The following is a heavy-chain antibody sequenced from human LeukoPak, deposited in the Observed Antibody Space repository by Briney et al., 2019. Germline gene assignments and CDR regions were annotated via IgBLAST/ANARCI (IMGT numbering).Heavy chain of an antibody. D-gene: IGHD3-22*01. CDR1: GFTFGTYT. CDR3: ARDSGYDSSGYGDY. J-gene: IGHJ4*02. CDR2: ITSNSNYI. Sequence: SGGSLRLSCAASGFTFGTYTMNWVRQAPGKGLEWISSITSNSNYIFYADSVKGRFTISRDNAKNSVYLQMNTLRAEDTAVYYCARDSGYDSSGYGDYWGQGTLVTVSS. V-gene: IGHV3-21*01.